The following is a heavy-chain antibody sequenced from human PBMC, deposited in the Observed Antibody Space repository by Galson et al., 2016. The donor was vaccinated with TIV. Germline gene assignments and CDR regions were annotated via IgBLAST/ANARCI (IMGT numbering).Heavy chain of an antibody. V-gene: IGHV3-48*03. CDR3: ARGRGYCDTTSCYVEY. Sequence: SLRLSCAASGFTFSSYEMNWVRQAPGKGLEWVSYIIDSGSSTYYADSVKGRFTISRDNAKNSVYLQMNSLRAEDTAVYYCARGRGYCDTTSCYVEYWGQGTLVTVSS. D-gene: IGHD2-2*01. CDR1: GFTFSSYE. CDR2: IIDSGSST. J-gene: IGHJ4*02.